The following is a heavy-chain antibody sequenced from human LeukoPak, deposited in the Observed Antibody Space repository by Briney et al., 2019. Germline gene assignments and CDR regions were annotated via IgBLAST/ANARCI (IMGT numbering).Heavy chain of an antibody. Sequence: SETLSLTCTVSGGFISSSSYYWAWIRQPPGKGLEWIGSIYYSGSTYYNPSLKSRVTISVDTSKNQFSLKLSSVTAADTAVYYCARSTHYYDSSGYLIPAYYFDYWGQGTLVTVSS. CDR3: ARSTHYYDSSGYLIPAYYFDY. D-gene: IGHD3-22*01. J-gene: IGHJ4*02. V-gene: IGHV4-39*07. CDR2: IYYSGST. CDR1: GGFISSSSYY.